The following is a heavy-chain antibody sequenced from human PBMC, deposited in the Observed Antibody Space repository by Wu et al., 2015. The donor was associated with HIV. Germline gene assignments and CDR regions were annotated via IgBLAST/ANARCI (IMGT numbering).Heavy chain of an antibody. CDR3: ARSNYDFWSGYYTAQDYYYYMDV. CDR1: GYTFTSYG. Sequence: QVQLVQSGAEVKKPGASVKVSCKASGYTFTSYGISWVRQAPGQGLEWMGWISAYNGNTNYAQKLQGRVTMTTDTSTSTAYKELRSLRSDDTAVYYCARSNYDFWSGYYTAQDYYYYMDVWGKGTTVTVSS. J-gene: IGHJ6*03. V-gene: IGHV1-18*01. CDR2: ISAYNGNT. D-gene: IGHD3-3*01.